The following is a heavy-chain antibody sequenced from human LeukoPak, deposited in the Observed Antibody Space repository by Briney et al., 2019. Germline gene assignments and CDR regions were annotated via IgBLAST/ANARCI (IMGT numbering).Heavy chain of an antibody. D-gene: IGHD5-12*01. CDR1: GFIVSSNY. V-gene: IGHV3-66*01. CDR2: IYGGGST. CDR3: ARISGYSGYGWDY. J-gene: IGHJ4*02. Sequence: GGSLRLSCAASGFIVSSNYMGWVRQAPGKGLEWVSVIYGGGSTYYADSVKGRFTISRDNSMNTLYLQMNSLRAEDTALYYCARISGYSGYGWDYWGQGTLVTVSS.